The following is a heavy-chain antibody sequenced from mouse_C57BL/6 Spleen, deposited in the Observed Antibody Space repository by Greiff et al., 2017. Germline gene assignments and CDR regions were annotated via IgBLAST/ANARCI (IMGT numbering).Heavy chain of an antibody. CDR3: ARDADYDQRYFDV. V-gene: IGHV7-1*01. CDR1: GFTFSDFY. J-gene: IGHJ1*03. D-gene: IGHD2-4*01. CDR2: SRNKANDYTT. Sequence: EVKLMESGGGLVQSGRSLRLSCATSGFTFSDFYMEWVRQAPGKGLEWIAASRNKANDYTTEYSASVKGRFIVSRDTSQSILYLQMNALRAEDTAIYYCARDADYDQRYFDVGGTGTTVTVSS.